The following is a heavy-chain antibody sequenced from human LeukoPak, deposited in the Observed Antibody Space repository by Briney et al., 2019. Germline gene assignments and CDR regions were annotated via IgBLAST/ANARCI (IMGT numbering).Heavy chain of an antibody. Sequence: GGSLRLSCAASGFTSSSYAMSWVRQAPGKGLEWVSAISGSGGSTYYADSVKGRFTISRDNSKNTLYLQMNSLRAEDTAVYYCAKQEEVISIAAAGRWFDPWGQGTLVTVSS. CDR3: AKQEEVISIAAAGRWFDP. CDR2: ISGSGGST. CDR1: GFTSSSYA. J-gene: IGHJ5*02. D-gene: IGHD6-13*01. V-gene: IGHV3-23*01.